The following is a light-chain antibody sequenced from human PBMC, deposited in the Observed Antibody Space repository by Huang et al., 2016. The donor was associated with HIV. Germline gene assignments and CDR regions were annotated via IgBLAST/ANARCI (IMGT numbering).Light chain of an antibody. CDR1: QAISNY. V-gene: IGKV1-33*01. CDR2: DAS. CDR3: QQYDNLPSYT. J-gene: IGKJ2*01. Sequence: DIQMTQSPSSLSASVGDRVTITCQASQAISNYLNWYQQKPGKAPKRLIYDASNLETGVPSRFSGSGSGTDFTFTISSLQPEDIATYYCQQYDNLPSYTFGQGTKLEIK.